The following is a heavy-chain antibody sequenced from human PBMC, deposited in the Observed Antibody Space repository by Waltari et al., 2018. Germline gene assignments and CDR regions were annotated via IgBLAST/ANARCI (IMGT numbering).Heavy chain of an antibody. D-gene: IGHD6-13*01. J-gene: IGHJ4*02. Sequence: EVQLVESGGGLIQPGGSLRLSCAASGFTVSSNYMRWVSQAPGKGLEWVSVIYSGGSTYYADSVKGRFTISRDNSKNTLYLQMNSLRAEDTAVYYCAREFRGTAAAGYFDYWGQGTLVTVSS. CDR1: GFTVSSNY. CDR3: AREFRGTAAAGYFDY. V-gene: IGHV3-53*01. CDR2: IYSGGST.